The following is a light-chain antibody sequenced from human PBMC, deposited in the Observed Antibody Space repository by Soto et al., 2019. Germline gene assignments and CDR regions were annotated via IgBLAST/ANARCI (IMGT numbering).Light chain of an antibody. J-gene: IGKJ5*01. CDR3: QQSYSTPPT. CDR1: QSISSW. CDR2: HAS. V-gene: IGKV1-39*01. Sequence: DIQMTPSPSTLSASVVDRVTITCRASQSISSWLAWYHQKPGTAPKLLIYHASTLESGVPSRFSGSGSGTDFTLTISSLQPEDFATYYCQQSYSTPPTFGQGTRLEIK.